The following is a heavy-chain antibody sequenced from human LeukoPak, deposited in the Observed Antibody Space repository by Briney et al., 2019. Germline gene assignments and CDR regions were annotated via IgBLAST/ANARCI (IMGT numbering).Heavy chain of an antibody. CDR1: GFIFSRFW. D-gene: IGHD5-12*01. CDR3: ARESYSGYGY. CDR2: IYSGGFT. J-gene: IGHJ4*02. V-gene: IGHV3-66*01. Sequence: GGSLRLSCEASGFIFSRFWMSWVRQAPGKGLEWVSVIYSGGFTYYADSVKGRFTISRDNSKNTLYLQMNSLRAEDTALYYCARESYSGYGYWGQGTLVTVSS.